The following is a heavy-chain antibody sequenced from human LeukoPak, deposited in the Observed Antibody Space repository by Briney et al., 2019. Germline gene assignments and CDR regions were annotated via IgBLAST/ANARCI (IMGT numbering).Heavy chain of an antibody. CDR1: GYTFTSYG. D-gene: IGHD3-3*01. CDR3: ARDYYDFWSGYYTGNLDY. CDR2: INTNTGNP. V-gene: IGHV7-4-1*02. J-gene: IGHJ4*02. Sequence: GASVKVSCKASGYTFTSYGLNWVRQAPGQGLEWMGWINTNTGNPTYAQAFTGRFVFSLDTSVSTAYLQISSLQAEDTAVYYCARDYYDFWSGYYTGNLDYWGQGTLVTVSS.